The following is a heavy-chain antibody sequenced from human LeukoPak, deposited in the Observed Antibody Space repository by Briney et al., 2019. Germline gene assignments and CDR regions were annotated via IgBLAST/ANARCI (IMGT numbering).Heavy chain of an antibody. V-gene: IGHV3-33*01. CDR2: IWYDGSNK. CDR3: ARDIAAAGSRYYYYGMDV. Sequence: GGSLRLSCAASGFTFSSYGMHRVRQAPGQGLEWVAVIWYDGSNKYYSDSVKGRFTISRDNSKNTLYLQMNSLRAEDTAVYYCARDIAAAGSRYYYYGMDVWGQGTTVTVSS. J-gene: IGHJ6*02. D-gene: IGHD6-13*01. CDR1: GFTFSSYG.